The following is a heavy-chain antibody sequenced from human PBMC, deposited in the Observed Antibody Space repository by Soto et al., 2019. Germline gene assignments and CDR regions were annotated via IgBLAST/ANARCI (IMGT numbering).Heavy chain of an antibody. J-gene: IGHJ6*03. Sequence: GGSLRLSCAASGFIFKNYAMNWIRQAPGKGLEWVSSIGGGGGSSTFYAEFVKGRFTISRDDSKNTLYLQMSSLRAEDTAVYYCAKPMANCSGGSCYSYYYYYMDVWGKGTTVNVSS. D-gene: IGHD2-15*01. CDR3: AKPMANCSGGSCYSYYYYYMDV. CDR1: GFIFKNYA. CDR2: IGGGGGSST. V-gene: IGHV3-23*01.